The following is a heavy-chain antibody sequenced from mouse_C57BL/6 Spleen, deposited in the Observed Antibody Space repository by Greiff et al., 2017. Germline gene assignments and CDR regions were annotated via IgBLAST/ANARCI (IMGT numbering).Heavy chain of an antibody. J-gene: IGHJ1*03. CDR2: ISDGGSYT. CDR3: ARADYGGGYFDV. V-gene: IGHV5-4*03. Sequence: EVMLVESGGGLVKPGGSLKLSCAASGFTFSSYAMSWVRQIPEKRLEWVATISDGGSYTYYPDNVKGRFTISRDNAKNNLYLQMSHLKSEDTAMYYCARADYGGGYFDVWGTGTTVTVSS. D-gene: IGHD1-1*01. CDR1: GFTFSSYA.